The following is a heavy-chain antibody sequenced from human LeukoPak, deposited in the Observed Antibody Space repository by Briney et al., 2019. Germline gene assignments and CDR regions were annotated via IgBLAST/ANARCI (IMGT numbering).Heavy chain of an antibody. CDR3: ATLGLYYYDSSGYFFDY. V-gene: IGHV3-21*01. Sequence: GGSLRLSCAASGFTFSSYSMNWVRQAPGKGLEWVSSISSSSSYIYYADSVKGRFTISRDNAKNSLYLQMNSLRAEDTAVYYCATLGLYYYDSSGYFFDYWGQGTLVTVSS. J-gene: IGHJ4*02. D-gene: IGHD3-22*01. CDR1: GFTFSSYS. CDR2: ISSSSSYI.